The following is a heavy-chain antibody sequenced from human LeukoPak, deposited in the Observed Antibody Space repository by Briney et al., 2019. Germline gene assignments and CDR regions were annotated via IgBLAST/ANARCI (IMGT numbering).Heavy chain of an antibody. CDR3: ARLPPLHYDYVWGSYRHGGPFDY. D-gene: IGHD3-16*02. CDR1: GGSISSSSYY. V-gene: IGHV4-39*01. CDR2: IYYSGST. J-gene: IGHJ4*02. Sequence: SETLSLTCTVSGGSISSSSYYWGWIRQPPGKGLEWIGSIYYSGSTYYNPSLKSRVTISVDMSKNQFSLKLSSVTAADTAVYYCARLPPLHYDYVWGSYRHGGPFDYWGQGTLVTVSS.